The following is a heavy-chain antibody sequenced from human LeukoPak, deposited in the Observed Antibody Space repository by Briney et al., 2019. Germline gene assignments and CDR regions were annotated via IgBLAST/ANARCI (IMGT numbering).Heavy chain of an antibody. Sequence: SETLSLTCAVYGGSFSGYDWSWIRRPPGKGREWIGEINHSGSTNYNPSLNSRVTISVDTSKNQFSLKLSSVTAADTAVYYCARSLVDYDSSGPFAFDIWGQGTMVTVSS. CDR2: INHSGST. CDR1: GGSFSGYD. V-gene: IGHV4-34*01. J-gene: IGHJ3*02. D-gene: IGHD3-22*01. CDR3: ARSLVDYDSSGPFAFDI.